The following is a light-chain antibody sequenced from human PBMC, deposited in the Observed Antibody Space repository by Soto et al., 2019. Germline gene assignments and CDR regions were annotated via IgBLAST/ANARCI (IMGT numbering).Light chain of an antibody. CDR1: SSDVGSYNP. Sequence: QSALTQPASVSGSPGQSITISCTGTSSDVGSYNPVSWYQQHPGKAPKLMIYEGNKRPSGVSNRFSGSKSGNTASLTISGCQAEDEADYCCRAYAALFGGGTKLAVL. CDR3: RAYAAL. J-gene: IGLJ2*01. V-gene: IGLV2-23*01. CDR2: EGN.